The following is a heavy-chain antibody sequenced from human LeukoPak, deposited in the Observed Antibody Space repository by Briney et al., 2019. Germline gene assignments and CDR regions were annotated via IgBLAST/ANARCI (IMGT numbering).Heavy chain of an antibody. CDR3: ARDPDSSYEWGPFDP. D-gene: IGHD1-26*01. CDR1: GDSVSSNSAS. V-gene: IGHV6-1*01. J-gene: IGHJ5*02. CDR2: TYYTSKWNS. Sequence: SQTLSLTCAISGDSVSSNSASWNWIRQSPSRGLEWLGRTYYTSKWNSDYAESAKSRITINPDTSKNQFSLHLNSVTPEDTAVYYCARDPDSSYEWGPFDPWGQGILVTVSS.